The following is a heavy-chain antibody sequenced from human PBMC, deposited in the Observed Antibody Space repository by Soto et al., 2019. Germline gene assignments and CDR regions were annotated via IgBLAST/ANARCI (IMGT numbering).Heavy chain of an antibody. CDR1: GFTFSNDA. D-gene: IGHD6-13*01. CDR2: INGNGHST. J-gene: IGHJ6*02. CDR3: ARARVPAAQQLVLWYYYYNLDV. V-gene: IGHV3-23*01. Sequence: EVQVLASGGGLVQPGGSLKLSCAASGFTFSNDAMSWVRQTPGKGLEWVSMINGNGHSTYYTDSVKGRFTVSRDNSKNTVYNSMSSLRAEDTAVYYCARARVPAAQQLVLWYYYYNLDVWGPGTTVTVS.